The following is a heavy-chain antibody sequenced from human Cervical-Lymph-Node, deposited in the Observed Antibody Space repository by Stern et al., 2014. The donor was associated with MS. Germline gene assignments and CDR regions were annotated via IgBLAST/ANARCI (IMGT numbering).Heavy chain of an antibody. CDR3: ARQRYFDY. CDR1: GYTFTSYW. Sequence: VQLVESGPEVKRPGESLKISCQASGYTFTSYWIGWVRQMPGKSLEWIAIIFPGGSDIRYSPSFQGQVTISADKSSSTAYLQWNNLKASDTAIYYCARQRYFDYWGQGTLVTVSS. J-gene: IGHJ4*02. V-gene: IGHV5-51*01. CDR2: IFPGGSDI.